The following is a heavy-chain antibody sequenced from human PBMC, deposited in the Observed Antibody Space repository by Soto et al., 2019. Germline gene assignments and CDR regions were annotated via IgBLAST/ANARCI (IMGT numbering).Heavy chain of an antibody. CDR1: GGTFSSYA. V-gene: IGHV1-69*01. J-gene: IGHJ6*02. Sequence: QVQLVQSGAEVKKPGSSVKVSCKASGGTFSSYAISWVRQAPGQGLEWMGGIIPISDTTNYAQKFQGRVTIPAEESTSTAYMELSSLRSEDTAVYYCARSQGSSTSLAIYYYYYYGMDVWGQGTTVTVSS. CDR2: IIPISDTT. D-gene: IGHD2-2*01. CDR3: ARSQGSSTSLAIYYYYYYGMDV.